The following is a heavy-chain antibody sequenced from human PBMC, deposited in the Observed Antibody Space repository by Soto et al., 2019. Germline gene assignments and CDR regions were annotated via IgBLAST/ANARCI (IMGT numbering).Heavy chain of an antibody. D-gene: IGHD1-26*01. Sequence: TLSLTCTVSGGSISSGGYYWSWIRQHPGKGLEWIGYIYYSGSTYYNPSLKSRVTISVDTSKNQFSLKLSSVTAADTAVYYCASRSTGIQNWFDPWGQGTLVTVS. V-gene: IGHV4-31*03. CDR2: IYYSGST. CDR1: GGSISSGGYY. J-gene: IGHJ5*02. CDR3: ASRSTGIQNWFDP.